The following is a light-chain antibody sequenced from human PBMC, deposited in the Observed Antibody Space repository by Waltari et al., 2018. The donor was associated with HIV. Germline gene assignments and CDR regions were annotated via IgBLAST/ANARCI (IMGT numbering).Light chain of an antibody. J-gene: IGKJ1*01. CDR1: QSVSSSY. CDR3: QQYGSSPWT. CDR2: GAS. Sequence: EIVLPQPPGTLSLSLGERATLSCRARQSVSSSYLAGYQQKPGQAPRLLIYGASSRATGIPDRFSGSGSGTDFTLTISRLEPEDFAVYYCQQYGSSPWTFGQGTKVEIK. V-gene: IGKV3-20*01.